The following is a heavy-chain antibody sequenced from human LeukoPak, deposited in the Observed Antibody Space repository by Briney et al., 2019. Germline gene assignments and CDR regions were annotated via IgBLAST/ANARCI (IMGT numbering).Heavy chain of an antibody. CDR1: GYTFTSYG. Sequence: ASVKVSFKASGYTFTSYGISWVRQAPGQGLEWMGWISAYNGNTNYAQKLQGRVTMTTDTSTSTAYMELRSLRSDDTAVYYCARVWYYYDSSGYLDYWGQGTLATVSS. V-gene: IGHV1-18*01. CDR2: ISAYNGNT. CDR3: ARVWYYYDSSGYLDY. D-gene: IGHD3-22*01. J-gene: IGHJ4*02.